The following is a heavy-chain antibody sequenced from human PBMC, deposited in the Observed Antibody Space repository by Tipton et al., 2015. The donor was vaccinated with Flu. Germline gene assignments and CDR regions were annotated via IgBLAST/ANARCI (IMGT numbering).Heavy chain of an antibody. CDR1: GFTFGDYA. Sequence: SLRLSCTASGFTFGDYAMSWVRQAPGKGLEWVGFIRSKAYGGTTEYAASVKGRFTISRDDSKSIAYLQMNSLKTEDTAVYYCTRDMGYGETYDAFDIWGQGTMVTVSS. D-gene: IGHD5-18*01. CDR2: IRSKAYGGTT. CDR3: TRDMGYGETYDAFDI. J-gene: IGHJ3*02. V-gene: IGHV3-49*04.